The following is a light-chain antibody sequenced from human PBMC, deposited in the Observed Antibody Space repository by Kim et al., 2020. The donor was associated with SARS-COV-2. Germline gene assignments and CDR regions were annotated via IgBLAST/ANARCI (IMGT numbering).Light chain of an antibody. Sequence: VSPGESATLSCGASPRVSSNLAWYQPKPGQAPRPLIYGASTRATGIPARFSGSGSGTEFTLTISRLQSEDFAVYYCQQYNNWPPYTFGQGTKLEI. V-gene: IGKV3D-15*01. CDR3: QQYNNWPPYT. CDR2: GAS. J-gene: IGKJ2*01. CDR1: PRVSSN.